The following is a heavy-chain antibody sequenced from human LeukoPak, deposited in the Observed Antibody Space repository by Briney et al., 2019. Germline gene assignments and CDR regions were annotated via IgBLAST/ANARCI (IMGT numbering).Heavy chain of an antibody. V-gene: IGHV3-11*01. CDR1: GFNFSDFY. Sequence: GGSLRLSCAGSGFNFSDFYMSWIRQAPGKGLEWVAYISSSRSSIYYTDSVRGRFTISRDNAKNSLFLQMNSLRPEDTAVYYCARGKRRFWFDPWGQGTLVTVSS. D-gene: IGHD3-3*01. CDR3: ARGKRRFWFDP. CDR2: ISSSRSSI. J-gene: IGHJ5*02.